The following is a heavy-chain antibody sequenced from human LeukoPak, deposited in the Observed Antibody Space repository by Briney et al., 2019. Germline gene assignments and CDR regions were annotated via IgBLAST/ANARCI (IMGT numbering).Heavy chain of an antibody. Sequence: GGSLRLSCAASGFTFSSYAMSWVRQAPGKGLEWVSAISGSGGSTYYADSVKGRFTISRDNAKNSLYLQMNSLRAEDTAVYYCARDHRLRLEDYWGQGTLVTVSS. J-gene: IGHJ4*02. V-gene: IGHV3-23*01. CDR3: ARDHRLRLEDY. CDR1: GFTFSSYA. D-gene: IGHD4-17*01. CDR2: ISGSGGST.